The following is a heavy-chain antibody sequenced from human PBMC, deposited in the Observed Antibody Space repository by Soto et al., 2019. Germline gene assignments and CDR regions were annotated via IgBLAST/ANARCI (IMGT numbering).Heavy chain of an antibody. J-gene: IGHJ4*02. Sequence: EVQLVESGGGLVQPGGSLRLSCAGSGYTFSSYTMNWVRQAPGKGLEWISYIASTTNTISYADSVKGRFTISRDNAKNSVWLQMNSLRDEDTAVHYCARDNDYAFDYWGQGTLVTVSS. V-gene: IGHV3-48*02. D-gene: IGHD4-17*01. CDR2: IASTTNTI. CDR3: ARDNDYAFDY. CDR1: GYTFSSYT.